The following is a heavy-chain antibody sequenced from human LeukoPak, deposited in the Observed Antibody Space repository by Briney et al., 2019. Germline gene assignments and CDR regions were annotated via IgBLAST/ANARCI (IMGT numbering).Heavy chain of an antibody. J-gene: IGHJ4*02. CDR2: IRYDGSNK. CDR1: GFTFSSYG. D-gene: IGHD3-10*01. CDR3: AKQLWFGELLSSFDY. Sequence: GGSLRLSCAASGFTFSSYGMHWVRQAPGKGLEWVAFIRYDGSNKYYADSVKGRFTISRDNSKNTLYLQMNSLRAEDTAVYYCAKQLWFGELLSSFDYWGQGTLVTVSS. V-gene: IGHV3-30*02.